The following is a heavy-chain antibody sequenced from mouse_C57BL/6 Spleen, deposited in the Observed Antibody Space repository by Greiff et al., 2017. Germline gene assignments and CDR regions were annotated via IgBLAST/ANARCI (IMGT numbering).Heavy chain of an antibody. V-gene: IGHV1-64*01. Sequence: QVQLQQPGAELVKPGASVKLSCKASGYTFTSYWMHWVKQRPGQGLEWIGMIHPNSGSTNYNEKFKSKATLTVDKSSSTAYMQLSSLTSEDSAVYYCAREVLLYYARDDWGQGTSVTVSS. D-gene: IGHD1-1*01. J-gene: IGHJ4*01. CDR1: GYTFTSYW. CDR3: AREVLLYYARDD. CDR2: IHPNSGST.